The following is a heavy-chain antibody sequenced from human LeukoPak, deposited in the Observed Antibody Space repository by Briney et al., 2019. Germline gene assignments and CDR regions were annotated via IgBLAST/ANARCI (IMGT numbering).Heavy chain of an antibody. CDR3: ARGEHVVVVTSISRGIYGMNV. CDR2: IWYDGNKK. D-gene: IGHD2-21*02. V-gene: IGHV3-33*01. Sequence: GRSLRLSCAASGLNFNNYVMHWVRQAPGKGLEWVALIWYDGNKKYYADSVKGRFTISRDNSKSTVYLQMNSLRVEDTAVYYCARGEHVVVVTSISRGIYGMNVWGQGTTVTVSS. CDR1: GLNFNNYV. J-gene: IGHJ6*02.